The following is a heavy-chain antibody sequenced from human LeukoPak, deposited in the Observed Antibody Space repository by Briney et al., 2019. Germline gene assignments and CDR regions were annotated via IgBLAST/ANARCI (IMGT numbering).Heavy chain of an antibody. CDR3: ARAGDTSGYYHYCDY. D-gene: IGHD3-22*01. J-gene: IGHJ4*02. CDR2: VSWHSGSI. V-gene: IGHV3-9*01. Sequence: PGRSLRLSCAASGFRFSDYAMHWVRQAPGKGLEWVSGVSWHSGSIGYADSVKGRFTISRDSAKNSLYLQMNNLRVEDTALYYCARAGDTSGYYHYCDYWGQGTLVTVSS. CDR1: GFRFSDYA.